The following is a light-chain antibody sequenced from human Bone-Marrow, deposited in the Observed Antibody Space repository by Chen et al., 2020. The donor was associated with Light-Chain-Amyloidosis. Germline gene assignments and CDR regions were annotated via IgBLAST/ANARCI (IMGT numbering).Light chain of an antibody. CDR3: SSFTRNNALV. CDR2: DVT. J-gene: IGLJ2*01. V-gene: IGLV2-14*03. Sequence: QSALTQPASVSGSPRQPITISCTGTSSDVGGYNYVSWYQQHPGKAPKLIIYDVTSRPSGVSNRFSGSKSGNTASLTISGLQAEDEADYYCSSFTRNNALVFGGGTKLTVL. CDR1: SSDVGGYNY.